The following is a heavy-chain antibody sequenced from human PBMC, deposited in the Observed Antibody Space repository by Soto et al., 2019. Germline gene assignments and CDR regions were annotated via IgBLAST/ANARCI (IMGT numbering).Heavy chain of an antibody. D-gene: IGHD2-8*02. CDR1: GFTFSNYA. CDR2: ISYDGNNK. CDR3: VREDTGSFDY. Sequence: QVQLVESGGGVAQPGRSLRLSCAASGFTFSNYAIHWVRQAPGKGLEWVAVISYDGNNKYYADSVKGRFTISRDNSKNTLYLQMTSLRAEDTAGYYCVREDTGSFDYWGQGPLVTVSS. V-gene: IGHV3-30-3*01. J-gene: IGHJ4*02.